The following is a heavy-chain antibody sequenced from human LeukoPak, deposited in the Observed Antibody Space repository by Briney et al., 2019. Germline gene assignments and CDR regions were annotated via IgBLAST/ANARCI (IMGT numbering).Heavy chain of an antibody. CDR1: GIRFSGSG. CDR2: ISGSGGST. Sequence: GGSLRLSCAASGIRFSGSGMHWVRQAPGKGLEWVSAISGSGGSTYYADSVKGRFTISRDNSKNTLYLQMNSLRAEDTAVYYCAKNPLLWFGPPSEYYFDYWGQGTLVTVSS. D-gene: IGHD3-10*01. J-gene: IGHJ4*02. V-gene: IGHV3-23*01. CDR3: AKNPLLWFGPPSEYYFDY.